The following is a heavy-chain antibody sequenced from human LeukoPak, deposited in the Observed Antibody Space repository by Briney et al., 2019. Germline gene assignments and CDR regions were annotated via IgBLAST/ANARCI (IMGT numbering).Heavy chain of an antibody. Sequence: SETLSLTCTVSGGSISSYYWSWIRQPPGKGLEWIGYIYYSGSTNYNPSLKSRVTISVDTSKNQFSLKLSSVTAADTAVYYCARDSYQPHPNWFDPWGQGTLVTVSS. J-gene: IGHJ5*02. CDR2: IYYSGST. CDR3: ARDSYQPHPNWFDP. CDR1: GGSISSYY. D-gene: IGHD2-2*01. V-gene: IGHV4-59*01.